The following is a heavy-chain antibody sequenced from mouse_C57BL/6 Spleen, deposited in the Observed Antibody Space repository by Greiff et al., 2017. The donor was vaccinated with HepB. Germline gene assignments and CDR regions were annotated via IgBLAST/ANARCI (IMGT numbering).Heavy chain of an antibody. D-gene: IGHD1-1*01. CDR2: IYPSDSET. CDR1: GYTFTSYW. Sequence: VQLQQPGAELVRPGSSVKLSCKASGYTFTSYWMDWVKRRPGQGLEWIGNIYPSDSETHYNQKFKDKATLTVDKSSSTAYMQLSSLTSEDSAVYYCARLGSSTVVAHWYFDVWGTGTTVTVSS. V-gene: IGHV1-61*01. CDR3: ARLGSSTVVAHWYFDV. J-gene: IGHJ1*03.